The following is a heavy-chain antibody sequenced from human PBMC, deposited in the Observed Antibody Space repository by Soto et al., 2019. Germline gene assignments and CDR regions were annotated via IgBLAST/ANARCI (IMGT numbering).Heavy chain of an antibody. CDR1: GGTFSSYA. J-gene: IGHJ3*02. CDR2: IIPIFGTA. D-gene: IGHD2-2*01. CDR3: ASWGYCSSTSCPQHDSFDI. V-gene: IGHV1-69*01. Sequence: QVQLVQSGAEVKKPGSSVKVSCKASGGTFSSYAISWVRQAPGQGLEWMGGIIPIFGTANYAQKFQGRVTITADESTSTAYMELSSLRSEDTAVYYCASWGYCSSTSCPQHDSFDIWGQGTMVTVSA.